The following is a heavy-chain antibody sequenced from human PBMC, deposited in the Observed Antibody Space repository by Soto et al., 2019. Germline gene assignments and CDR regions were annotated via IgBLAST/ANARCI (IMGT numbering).Heavy chain of an antibody. Sequence: NPSETLSLTCTVSGGSISSYYWSWIRQPAGKGLEWIGRIYTSGSTNYNPSLKSRVTMSVDTSKNQFSLKLSSVTAADTAVYYCARDLLTTAMAYGMDVWGQGTTVTVSS. J-gene: IGHJ6*02. CDR3: ARDLLTTAMAYGMDV. V-gene: IGHV4-4*07. CDR2: IYTSGST. D-gene: IGHD5-18*01. CDR1: GGSISSYY.